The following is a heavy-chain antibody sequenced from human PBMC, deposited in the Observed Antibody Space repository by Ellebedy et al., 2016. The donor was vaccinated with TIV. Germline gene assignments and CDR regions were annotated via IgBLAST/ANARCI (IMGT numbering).Heavy chain of an antibody. CDR3: ARAGRTYDDPLDY. D-gene: IGHD3-3*01. CDR2: INWNGGST. CDR1: GFTFSDYY. V-gene: IGHV3-20*03. J-gene: IGHJ4*02. Sequence: GGSLRLSXAASGFTFSDYYMSWVRQAPGKGLEWVSGINWNGGSTGYADSVKGRFTISRDNAKNSLYLQMNSLRAEDTALYYCARAGRTYDDPLDYWGQGTLVTVSS.